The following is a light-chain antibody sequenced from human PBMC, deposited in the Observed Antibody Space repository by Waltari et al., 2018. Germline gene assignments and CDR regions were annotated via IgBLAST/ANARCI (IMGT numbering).Light chain of an antibody. CDR2: QDT. J-gene: IGLJ2*01. CDR3: QSWDSSTVV. Sequence: SYALTQPPSVSVSPGQTASITCSGDKLGDEYASWYQQRPGQSPVVVIYQDTKLPSGIPERFSGSISGNTATLTISGTQAMDEADYYCQSWDSSTVVFGGGTKLTVL. CDR1: KLGDEY. V-gene: IGLV3-1*01.